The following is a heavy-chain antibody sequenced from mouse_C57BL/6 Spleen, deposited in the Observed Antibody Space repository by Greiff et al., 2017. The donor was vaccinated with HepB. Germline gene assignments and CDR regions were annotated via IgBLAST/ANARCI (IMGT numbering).Heavy chain of an antibody. CDR2: IGSGGST. Sequence: VQLQQSGPGLVQPSQSLSITCTASGFSLTSYGVHWVRQSPGKGLEWLGVIGSGGSTDYNAAFISRLSISKDNSKSQVFFKMNSLQADDTAIYYCARSTTVYFDVWGTGTTVTVSS. J-gene: IGHJ1*03. D-gene: IGHD1-1*01. CDR1: GFSLTSYG. CDR3: ARSTTVYFDV. V-gene: IGHV2-2*01.